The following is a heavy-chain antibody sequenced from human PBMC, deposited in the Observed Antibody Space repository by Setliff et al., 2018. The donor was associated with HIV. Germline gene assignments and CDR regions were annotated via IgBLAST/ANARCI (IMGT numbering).Heavy chain of an antibody. Sequence: SETLSLTCAVYGGSFSGYYWSWIRQPPGKGLEWIGEISHSGSTNYNPSLKSRVKSRITISVDTSKNQFSLKLNSVTAADTAIYYCARGNYDTSDYYTNFYYYYMDVWGKGTAVTVS. V-gene: IGHV4-34*01. CDR1: GGSFSGYY. CDR3: ARGNYDTSDYYTNFYYYYMDV. D-gene: IGHD3-22*01. CDR2: ISHSGST. J-gene: IGHJ6*03.